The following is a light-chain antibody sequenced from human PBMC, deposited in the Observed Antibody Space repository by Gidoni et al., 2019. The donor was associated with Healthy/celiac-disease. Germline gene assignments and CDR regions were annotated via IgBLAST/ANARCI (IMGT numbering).Light chain of an antibody. CDR3: MQALQTPLT. V-gene: IGKV2-28*01. Sequence: DTVMSPSPLSLPVTPGEPASISCRSSQSLLHSNGYNYLDWYLQKPGQSPQLLIYLGSNRAPGVPDRFSGSGSGTDFTLKISRVEAEDFGVYYCMQALQTPLTFGGXTKVEIK. J-gene: IGKJ4*01. CDR1: QSLLHSNGYNY. CDR2: LGS.